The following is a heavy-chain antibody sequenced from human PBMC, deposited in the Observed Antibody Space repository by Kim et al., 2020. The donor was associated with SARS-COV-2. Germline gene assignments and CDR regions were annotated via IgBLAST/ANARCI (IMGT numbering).Heavy chain of an antibody. CDR1: GFTFSSYA. V-gene: IGHV3-30*04. CDR3: ARDLVVVAKDDY. D-gene: IGHD2-15*01. CDR2: ISYDGSNK. Sequence: GGSLRLSCAASGFTFSSYAMHWVRQAPGKGLEWVAVISYDGSNKYYADSVKGRFTISRDNSKNTLYLQMNSLRAEDTAVYYCARDLVVVAKDDYWGQGTL. J-gene: IGHJ4*02.